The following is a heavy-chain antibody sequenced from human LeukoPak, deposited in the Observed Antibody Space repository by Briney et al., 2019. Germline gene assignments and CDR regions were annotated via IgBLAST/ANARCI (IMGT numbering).Heavy chain of an antibody. CDR1: GYTFTSYD. D-gene: IGHD1-26*01. CDR3: ARVVGKPYYFDY. J-gene: IGHJ4*02. V-gene: IGHV1-8*01. CDR2: MNPNSGNT. Sequence: ASVKVFCKASGYTFTSYDINWVRQATGQGLEWMGWMNPNSGNTGYAQKFQGRVTMTRNTSISTAYMELSGLRSEDTAVYYCARVVGKPYYFDYWGQGTLVTVSS.